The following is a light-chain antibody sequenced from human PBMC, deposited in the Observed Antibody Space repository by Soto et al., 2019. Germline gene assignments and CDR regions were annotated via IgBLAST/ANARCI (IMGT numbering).Light chain of an antibody. J-gene: IGLJ2*01. V-gene: IGLV2-8*01. CDR1: SSDVGGYNF. Sequence: QSVLTQPPSASGSPGQSVTISCTGTSSDVGGYNFVSWYQQHPGKAPKLMIYEVTKRPSGVPGRFSGSKSGNTASLTVSGLQAEDEADYYCTSYAGSNIPVVFGGGTKLTVL. CDR3: TSYAGSNIPVV. CDR2: EVT.